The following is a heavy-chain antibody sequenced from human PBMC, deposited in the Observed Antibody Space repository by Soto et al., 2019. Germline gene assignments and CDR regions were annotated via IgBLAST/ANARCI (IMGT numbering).Heavy chain of an antibody. D-gene: IGHD3-22*01. Sequence: QVTLKESGPVLVNPTETLTLTCTVSGFSLSNARMGVSWIRQPPGKALEWLAHIFSNDEKSYSTSLKSRLTISKDTSKSQVVLTMTNMDPVDTATYYCARIMIGGVEGVIVDYWGQGTLVTVSS. CDR1: GFSLSNARMG. V-gene: IGHV2-26*02. J-gene: IGHJ4*02. CDR3: ARIMIGGVEGVIVDY. CDR2: IFSNDEK.